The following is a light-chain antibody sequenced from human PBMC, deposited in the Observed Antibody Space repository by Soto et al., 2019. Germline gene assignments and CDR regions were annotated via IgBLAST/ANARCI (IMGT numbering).Light chain of an antibody. V-gene: IGLV2-18*02. CDR1: SSDVGSYNR. Sequence: QSALTQPPSVSGSPGQSVTISCTGTSSDVGSYNRVSWYQQPPGTAPKLMIYEVSNRPSGVPDRFSGSKSGNTASLTISGLQAEDEADYYXSSYTSSSTYVFGTGTKVTVL. CDR2: EVS. CDR3: SSYTSSSTYV. J-gene: IGLJ1*01.